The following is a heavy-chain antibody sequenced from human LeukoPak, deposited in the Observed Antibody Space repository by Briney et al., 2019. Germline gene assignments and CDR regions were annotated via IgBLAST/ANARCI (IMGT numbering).Heavy chain of an antibody. CDR2: INSDGSDT. J-gene: IGHJ3*02. CDR1: RFTLSGYW. V-gene: IGHV3-74*01. Sequence: GGSLRLSCAASRFTLSGYWMLWVRHAPGKGLVWVSRINSDGSDTTTADSVKGRFTISRDNAKNTLYLQMNSLRAEDTAVYYCVRLTTGNAFDIWGQGTMVTVSS. CDR3: VRLTTGNAFDI. D-gene: IGHD4-11*01.